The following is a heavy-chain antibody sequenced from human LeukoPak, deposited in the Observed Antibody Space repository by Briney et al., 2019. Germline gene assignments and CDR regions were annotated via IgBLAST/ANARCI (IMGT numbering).Heavy chain of an antibody. D-gene: IGHD6-19*01. V-gene: IGHV4-59*01. CDR3: ARGVTGGWYGDFQH. Sequence: SETLSLTCTVSGGSINTYFWSWIRQPPGKGLEWIGSIYNSGSTNYNPSLKSRVTISVDTSKHQFSLKLSSVTPADTAVYYCARGVTGGWYGDFQHWGQGTLVTVSS. CDR2: IYNSGST. CDR1: GGSINTYF. J-gene: IGHJ1*01.